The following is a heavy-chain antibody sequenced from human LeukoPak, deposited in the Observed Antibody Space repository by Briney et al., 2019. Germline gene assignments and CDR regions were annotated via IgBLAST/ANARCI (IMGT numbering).Heavy chain of an antibody. V-gene: IGHV3-23*01. CDR1: GFTFSSYA. CDR2: ISGSGGST. CDR3: AKALKWFGGTPYFDY. J-gene: IGHJ4*02. D-gene: IGHD3-10*01. Sequence: GGSLRLSCAASGFTFSSYAMSWVRQAPGKGLEWVSAISGSGGSTYYADSVKGRFTISRDNSKNTLYLQMNSLRAEDTAVYYCAKALKWFGGTPYFDYWGQGTLVTVSS.